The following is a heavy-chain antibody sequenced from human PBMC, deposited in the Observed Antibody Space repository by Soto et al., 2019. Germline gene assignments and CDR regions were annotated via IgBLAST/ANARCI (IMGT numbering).Heavy chain of an antibody. V-gene: IGHV3-48*03. Sequence: PGGSLRLSCAASGFTFSSYEMNWVRQAPGKGLEWVSYISSSGSTIYYADSVKGRFTISRDNAKNSLHLQMNSLRAEDTAVYYCAHRRVGFDYWGQGTLVTVSS. CDR1: GFTFSSYE. D-gene: IGHD3-10*01. CDR3: AHRRVGFDY. J-gene: IGHJ4*02. CDR2: ISSSGSTI.